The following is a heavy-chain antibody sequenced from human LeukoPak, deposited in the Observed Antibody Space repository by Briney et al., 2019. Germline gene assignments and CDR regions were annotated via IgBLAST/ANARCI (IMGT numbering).Heavy chain of an antibody. CDR1: GGTFTSYG. CDR3: ARTYYYDSSGNWFDP. Sequence: ASVKVSCKASGGTFTSYGISWVRQAPGQGLEWMGWISAYNGNTNYAQKLQGRVTMTTDTSTSTAYMELRSLRSDDTAVYYCARTYYYDSSGNWFDPWGQGTLVPVSS. J-gene: IGHJ5*02. CDR2: ISAYNGNT. V-gene: IGHV1-18*01. D-gene: IGHD3-22*01.